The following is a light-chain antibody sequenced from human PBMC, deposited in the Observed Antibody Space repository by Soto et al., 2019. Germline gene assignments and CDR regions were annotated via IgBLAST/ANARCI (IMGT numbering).Light chain of an antibody. Sequence: DIQMTQSPSTLSGSVGDRVTITCRASQTISSWLAWYQQKPGKAPKLLIYKASTLKSGVPSRFSGSGSGTEFPLTISSLQPDDCATYYCQHYNSYSAALGQGTKVQLK. CDR1: QTISSW. CDR3: QHYNSYSAA. V-gene: IGKV1-5*03. CDR2: KAS. J-gene: IGKJ1*01.